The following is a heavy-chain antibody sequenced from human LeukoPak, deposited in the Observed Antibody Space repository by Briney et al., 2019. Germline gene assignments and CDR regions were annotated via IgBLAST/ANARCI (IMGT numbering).Heavy chain of an antibody. J-gene: IGHJ4*02. Sequence: GASVKVSCKASGGTFSSYAISWVRQAPGQGLEWMGRIIPILGIANYAQKFQGRVTITADKSTSTVYMELSSLRSEDTAVYYCARVMGTIFGGYYFDYWGQGTLVTVSS. D-gene: IGHD3-3*01. CDR3: ARVMGTIFGGYYFDY. CDR1: GGTFSSYA. CDR2: IIPILGIA. V-gene: IGHV1-69*04.